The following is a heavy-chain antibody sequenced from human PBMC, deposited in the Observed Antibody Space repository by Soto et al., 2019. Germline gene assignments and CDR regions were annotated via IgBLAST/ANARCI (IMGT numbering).Heavy chain of an antibody. CDR1: GGSISSGGYY. J-gene: IGHJ3*02. CDR3: ARETTGTTPDAFDI. CDR2: IYYSGST. D-gene: IGHD1-1*01. Sequence: PSETLSLTCTVSGGSISSGGYYWSWIRQHPGKGLEWIGYIYYSGSTYYNPSLKSRVTISVDTSKNQFSLKLSSVTAADTAVYYCARETTGTTPDAFDIWGQGTMVTVSS. V-gene: IGHV4-31*03.